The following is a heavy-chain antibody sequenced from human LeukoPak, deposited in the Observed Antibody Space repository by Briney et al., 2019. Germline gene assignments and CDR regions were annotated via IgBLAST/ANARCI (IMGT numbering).Heavy chain of an antibody. J-gene: IGHJ4*02. Sequence: LGGSLRLSCVASGFTFSTYGMNWVGQAQGKGLEWVSSISRSSSYIYYADSVKGRFNISRENAKNSLYLQINGLGAEDTAVYYCARDGGTTNYWGQGTLVTVSS. CDR3: ARDGGTTNY. CDR1: GFTFSTYG. D-gene: IGHD1-7*01. V-gene: IGHV3-21*01. CDR2: ISRSSSYI.